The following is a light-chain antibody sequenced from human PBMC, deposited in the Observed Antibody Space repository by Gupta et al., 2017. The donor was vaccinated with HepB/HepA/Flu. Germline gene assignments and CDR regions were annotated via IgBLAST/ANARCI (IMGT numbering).Light chain of an antibody. CDR1: SSNFGAGYD. CDR3: QSYDSSLSGYV. CDR2: GNT. J-gene: IGLJ1*01. V-gene: IGLV1-40*01. Sequence: QSVLTQPPSVSAAPGQRVTIPCTGSSSNFGAGYDVHWYQHLPGTAPKLLIYGNTNRPSGVPDRFSGSKSGTSASLAITGLQAEDEADYFCQSYDSSLSGYVFGTGTKVTVL.